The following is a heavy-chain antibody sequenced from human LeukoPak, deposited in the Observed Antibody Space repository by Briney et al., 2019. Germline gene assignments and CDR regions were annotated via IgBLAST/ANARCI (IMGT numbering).Heavy chain of an antibody. CDR2: ISSSSSYT. CDR3: ARWELGYSLDY. J-gene: IGHJ4*02. V-gene: IGHV3-11*03. CDR1: GFTFSDYY. Sequence: GGSLRLSCAASGFTFSDYYMSWIRQAPGKGLEWVSYISSSSSYTNYADSVKGRFTISRDNAKNSLYLQMNSLRAEDTAVYYCARWELGYSLDYWGQGTLVTVLS. D-gene: IGHD5-18*01.